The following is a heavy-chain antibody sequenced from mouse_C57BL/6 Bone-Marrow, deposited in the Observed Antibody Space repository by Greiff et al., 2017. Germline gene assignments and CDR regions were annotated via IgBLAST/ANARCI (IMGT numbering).Heavy chain of an antibody. J-gene: IGHJ4*01. CDR2: IYPGSGST. Sequence: VQLQQPGAELVKPGASVKMSCKASGYTFTSYWITWVKQRPGQGLEWIGDIYPGSGSTNYNEKFKSKATLTVDTSSSTAYMQLSSLTSEDSAVYYCARSDDYDLYYYAMDYWGQGTSVTVSS. D-gene: IGHD2-4*01. CDR1: GYTFTSYW. V-gene: IGHV1-55*01. CDR3: ARSDDYDLYYYAMDY.